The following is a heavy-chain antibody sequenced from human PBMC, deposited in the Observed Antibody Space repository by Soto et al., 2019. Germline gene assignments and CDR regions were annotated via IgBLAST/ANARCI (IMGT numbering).Heavy chain of an antibody. J-gene: IGHJ5*02. CDR1: GGTFSSYA. D-gene: IGHD2-2*01. Sequence: GASVKVSCKASGGTFSSYAISWVRQAPGQGLEWMGGIIPIFGTANYAQKFQGRVTITADESTSTAYMELSSLRSEDTAVYYCARGCSSTSCYVQPRNWFDPWGQGTLVTVYS. CDR2: IIPIFGTA. CDR3: ARGCSSTSCYVQPRNWFDP. V-gene: IGHV1-69*13.